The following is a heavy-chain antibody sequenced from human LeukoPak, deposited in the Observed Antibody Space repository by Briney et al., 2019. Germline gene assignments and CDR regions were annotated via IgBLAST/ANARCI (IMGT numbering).Heavy chain of an antibody. J-gene: IGHJ1*01. CDR1: GDSVSRSDSY. D-gene: IGHD3-22*01. V-gene: IGHV4-39*01. CDR2: IYYSGRT. Sequence: SETLSLTCSVSGDSVSRSDSYWDWIRQPQGKGLERIGTIYYSGRTYYSPSLKSRVTMSVDPSNNQFSLNLRSVTAADTAVYYCARRRYYDGSGYLEWGQGTLLSVSS. CDR3: ARRRYYDGSGYLE.